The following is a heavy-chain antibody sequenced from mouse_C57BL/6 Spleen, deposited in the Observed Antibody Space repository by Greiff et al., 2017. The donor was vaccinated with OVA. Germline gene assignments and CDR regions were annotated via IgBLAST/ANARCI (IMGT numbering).Heavy chain of an antibody. J-gene: IGHJ2*01. CDR3: AREGVYSNLSDY. D-gene: IGHD2-5*01. V-gene: IGHV14-2*01. Sequence: VQLQQSGAELVKPGASVKLSCTASGFNIKDYYMHWVKQRTEQGLEWIGRIDPEDGETKYAPNFQGKATITADTSSNTAYLQLSSLTSEDTGVYYCAREGVYSNLSDYWGQGTTLTVSS. CDR2: IDPEDGET. CDR1: GFNIKDYY.